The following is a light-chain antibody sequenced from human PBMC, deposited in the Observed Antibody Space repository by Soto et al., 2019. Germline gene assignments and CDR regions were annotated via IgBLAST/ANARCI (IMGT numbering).Light chain of an antibody. CDR3: SSYTSSSTLV. CDR2: DVS. Sequence: QSVLTQPASVSGSPGQSIPLSCTGTSSDVGGYNYVSWYQQHPGKAPKLMIYDVSNRPSGVSNRFSGSKSGNTASLTISGLQSEDEADYYCSSYTSSSTLVFGGGTKLTVL. J-gene: IGLJ2*01. CDR1: SSDVGGYNY. V-gene: IGLV2-14*01.